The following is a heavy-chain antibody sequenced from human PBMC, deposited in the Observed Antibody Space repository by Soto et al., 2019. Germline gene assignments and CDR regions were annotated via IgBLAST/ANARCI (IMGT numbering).Heavy chain of an antibody. D-gene: IGHD1-1*01. V-gene: IGHV1-69*13. Sequence: SVKVSCKASGYTFIDYYIHWVRQAPGQGLEWMGGIIPIFGTANYAQKFQGRVTITADESTSTAYMELSSLRSEDTAVYYCARGAGTYDAFDIWGQGTMVTV. CDR3: ARGAGTYDAFDI. J-gene: IGHJ3*02. CDR1: GYTFIDYY. CDR2: IIPIFGTA.